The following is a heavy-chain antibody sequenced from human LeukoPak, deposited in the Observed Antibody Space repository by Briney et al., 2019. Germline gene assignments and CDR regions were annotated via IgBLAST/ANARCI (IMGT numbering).Heavy chain of an antibody. CDR3: ARESEGWFDP. V-gene: IGHV4-59*11. CDR1: GGSISSHY. Sequence: PSETLSLTCTVSGGSISSHYWSWIRQPPGKGLEWIGYIYYSGSTNYNPSLKSRGTISVDTSKNQFSLKLSSVTAADTAVYYCARESEGWFDPWGQGTLVTVSS. CDR2: IYYSGST. J-gene: IGHJ5*02.